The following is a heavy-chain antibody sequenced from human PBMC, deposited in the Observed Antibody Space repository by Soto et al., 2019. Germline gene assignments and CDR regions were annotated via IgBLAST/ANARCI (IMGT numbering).Heavy chain of an antibody. CDR1: VFTFRSFT. V-gene: IGHV3-21*01. CDR3: TRDASRDSSARGWFDP. J-gene: IGHJ5*02. D-gene: IGHD6-13*01. Sequence: GSLRHSCAASVFTFRSFTMNWVRQAPGKGLEWVSTISSNSAYIYYTDALRGRFTISRDNAKNSLHLQMNSLRAEDTAVYYCTRDASRDSSARGWFDPWGPGTLVTVSS. CDR2: ISSNSAYI.